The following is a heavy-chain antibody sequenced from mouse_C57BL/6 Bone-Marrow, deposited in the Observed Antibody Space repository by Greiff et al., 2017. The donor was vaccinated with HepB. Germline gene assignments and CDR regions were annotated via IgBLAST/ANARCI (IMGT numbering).Heavy chain of an antibody. CDR3: AREDYYGSSPFAY. CDR1: GYTFTSYW. J-gene: IGHJ3*01. Sequence: QVQLQQPGAELVKPGASVQMSCKASGYTFTSYWITWVKQRPGQGLEWIGDIYPVSGSTNYNDKFKSKATLTVDTSSSTAYMQLSSLTSEDSAVYDGAREDYYGSSPFAYWGQGTLVTVAA. V-gene: IGHV1-55*01. D-gene: IGHD1-1*01. CDR2: IYPVSGST.